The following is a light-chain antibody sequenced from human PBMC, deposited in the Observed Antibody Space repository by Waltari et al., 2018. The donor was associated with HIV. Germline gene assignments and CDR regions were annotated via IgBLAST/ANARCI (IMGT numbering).Light chain of an antibody. Sequence: QSVLTQPPSVSAAPGQKVTISCSGSSSNIGNNYVSWYQQLPGTAPKLLINVDNEPPSWIPGRFSCSKSGASATLGIAGRQTGDEADYYCGTWDSSLSAVVFGTVTKVTVL. CDR1: SSNIGNNY. V-gene: IGLV1-51*01. J-gene: IGLJ1*01. CDR2: VDN. CDR3: GTWDSSLSAVV.